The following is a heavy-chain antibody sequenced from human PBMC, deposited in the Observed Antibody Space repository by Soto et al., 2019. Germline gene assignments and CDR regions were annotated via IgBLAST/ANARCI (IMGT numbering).Heavy chain of an antibody. D-gene: IGHD5-18*01. V-gene: IGHV3-21*01. CDR2: ISSSSSYI. Sequence: EVQLVESGGGLVQPGGSLRLSCAASGFTFSSYSMNWVRQAPGKGLEWVSSISSSSSYIYYADSVKGRFTISRANAXXALLLQRKSVRAEDTAVYYCARDQPGYSYGYGLGYWGQGTLVTVSS. CDR1: GFTFSSYS. J-gene: IGHJ4*02. CDR3: ARDQPGYSYGYGLGY.